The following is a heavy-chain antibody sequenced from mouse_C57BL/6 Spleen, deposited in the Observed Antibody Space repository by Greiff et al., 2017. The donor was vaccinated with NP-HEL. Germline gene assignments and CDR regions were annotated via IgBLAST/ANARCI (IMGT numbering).Heavy chain of an antibody. CDR1: GYSFTGYY. CDR2: INPSTGGT. J-gene: IGHJ4*01. V-gene: IGHV1-42*01. Sequence: VQLQQSGPELVKPGASVKISCKASGYSFTGYYMNWVKQSPEKSLEWIGEINPSTGGTTYNQKFKAKATLTVDKSSSTAYMQLKSLTSEDSAVYYCARRATVVARHYAMDYWGQGTSVTVSS. CDR3: ARRATVVARHYAMDY. D-gene: IGHD1-1*01.